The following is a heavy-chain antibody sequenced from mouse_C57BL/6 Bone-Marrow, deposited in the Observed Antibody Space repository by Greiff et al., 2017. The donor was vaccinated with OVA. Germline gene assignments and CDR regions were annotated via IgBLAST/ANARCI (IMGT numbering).Heavy chain of an antibody. CDR3: TVWGGLQFAY. CDR1: GFTFSNYW. J-gene: IGHJ3*01. V-gene: IGHV6-3*01. CDR2: IRLKSDNYAT. Sequence: DVMLVESGGGLVQPGGSMKLSCVASGFTFSNYWMNWVRQSPEKGLEWVAQIRLKSDNYATHYAESVKGRFTISRDDSKSSVYLQMNNLRAEDTGIYYCTVWGGLQFAYWGQGTLVTVSA. D-gene: IGHD2-4*01.